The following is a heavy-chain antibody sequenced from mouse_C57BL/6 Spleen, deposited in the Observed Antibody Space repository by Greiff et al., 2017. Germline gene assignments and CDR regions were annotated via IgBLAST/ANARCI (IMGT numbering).Heavy chain of an antibody. CDR3: ARDAGYYGSSSYFDV. V-gene: IGHV7-1*01. CDR1: GFTFSDFY. Sequence: EVKLMESGGGLVQSGRSLRLSCATSGFTFSDFYMEWVRQAPGKGLEWIAASRNKANDYTTEYSASVKGRFIVSRDTSQSILYLQMNALRAEDTAIYYCARDAGYYGSSSYFDVWGTGTTVTVSS. CDR2: SRNKANDYTT. D-gene: IGHD1-1*01. J-gene: IGHJ1*03.